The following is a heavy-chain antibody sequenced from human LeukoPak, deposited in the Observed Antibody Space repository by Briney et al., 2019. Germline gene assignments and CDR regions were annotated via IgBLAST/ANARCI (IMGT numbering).Heavy chain of an antibody. CDR3: ASDKGYSNNYFDY. CDR1: GGSISTTGYY. Sequence: SETLSLTCTVSGGSISTTGYYWAWIRQPPGKGLQWIASIYCRGGTYYNSSLKSRVTISVDTSKNQFSLKLSSMTAAGTAVYYCASDKGYSNNYFDYWGQGTLVTVSS. J-gene: IGHJ4*02. D-gene: IGHD6-13*01. V-gene: IGHV4-39*02. CDR2: IYCRGGT.